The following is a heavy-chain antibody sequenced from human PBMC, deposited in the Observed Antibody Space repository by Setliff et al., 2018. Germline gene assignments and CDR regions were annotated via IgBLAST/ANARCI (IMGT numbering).Heavy chain of an antibody. CDR3: ARGRYWFAPNWFDP. J-gene: IGHJ5*02. Sequence: SETLSLTCTVSGGSISSGGYYWSWIRQHPGKGLEWIGYIYYSGSTYYNPSLKSRVTISVDTSKNQFSLKLSSVTAADTAVYYCARGRYWFAPNWFDPWGQGTLVTVTS. V-gene: IGHV4-31*03. D-gene: IGHD2-21*01. CDR1: GGSISSGGYY. CDR2: IYYSGST.